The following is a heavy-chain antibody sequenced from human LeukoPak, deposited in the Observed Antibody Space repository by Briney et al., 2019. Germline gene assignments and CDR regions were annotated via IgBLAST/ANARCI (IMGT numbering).Heavy chain of an antibody. J-gene: IGHJ4*02. CDR2: INHSGST. V-gene: IGHV4-34*01. CDR1: GFTFSSYS. D-gene: IGHD3-10*01. CDR3: ARAWNYYGSGNKQSIFGY. Sequence: GSLRLSCAASGFTFSSYSMNWVRQPPGKGLEWIGEINHSGSTKYNPSLKSRVTRSVYTAKNQFSLKLSSVTAADTAVYYCARAWNYYGSGNKQSIFGYWGQGTLVTVSS.